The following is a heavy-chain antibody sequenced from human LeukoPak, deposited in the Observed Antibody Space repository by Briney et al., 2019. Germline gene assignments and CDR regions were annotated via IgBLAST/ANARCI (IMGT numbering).Heavy chain of an antibody. D-gene: IGHD6-19*01. CDR2: IDYSGST. Sequence: KSSQTLSLTCTVSGGSFSSGDYYWSWIRQPPGKGLEWIGYIDYSGSTYYNPSLTSRVTISLDTSKNRFSLELSSVTAADTAVFYCAKGSDWYYFDFWGQGTLVTVSS. J-gene: IGHJ4*02. CDR1: GGSFSSGDYY. CDR3: AKGSDWYYFDF. V-gene: IGHV4-30-4*01.